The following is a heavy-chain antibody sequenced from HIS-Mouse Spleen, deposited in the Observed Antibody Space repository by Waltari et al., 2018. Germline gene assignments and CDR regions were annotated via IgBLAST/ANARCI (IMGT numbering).Heavy chain of an antibody. V-gene: IGHV4-34*01. CDR1: GGSSSGYY. D-gene: IGHD1-26*01. J-gene: IGHJ4*02. Sequence: QVQLQQWGAGRLKPSETLSLTCAVYGGSSSGYYWSWIRQPPGKGLEWIGEINHSGSTNYNPSLKSRVTISVDTSKNQFSLKLSSVTAADTAVYYCARMGPASGSYGDYWGQGTLVTVSS. CDR2: INHSGST. CDR3: ARMGPASGSYGDY.